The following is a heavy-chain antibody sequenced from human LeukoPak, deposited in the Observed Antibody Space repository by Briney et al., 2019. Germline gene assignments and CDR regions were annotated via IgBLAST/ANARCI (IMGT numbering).Heavy chain of an antibody. V-gene: IGHV4-4*07. CDR1: GGSFSSYY. CDR2: IYISGST. D-gene: IGHD5-24*01. J-gene: IGHJ4*02. Sequence: SETLSLTCTVSGGSFSSYYWNWIRQSAGEGLEWIGRIYISGSTNYNPSLKSRVTMSVDTSKNQFSLNLKSVTAADTAVYYCARGSFRGGWEIWGQGTLVTVSS. CDR3: ARGSFRGGWEI.